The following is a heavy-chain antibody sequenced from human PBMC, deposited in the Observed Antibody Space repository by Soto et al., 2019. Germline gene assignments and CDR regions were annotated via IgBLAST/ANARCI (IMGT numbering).Heavy chain of an antibody. Sequence: LRLSCAPSGFTFSSYGMHWARQAPGKGLEWVAVIWYDGSNKVYADSVKGRFTISRDNSKNTLYLQMNSLRAEDTAVYYCASRYCSGASCYYYWGQGTLVTVSS. CDR3: ASRYCSGASCYYY. J-gene: IGHJ4*01. CDR1: GFTFSSYG. V-gene: IGHV3-33*01. D-gene: IGHD2-2*01. CDR2: IWYDGSNK.